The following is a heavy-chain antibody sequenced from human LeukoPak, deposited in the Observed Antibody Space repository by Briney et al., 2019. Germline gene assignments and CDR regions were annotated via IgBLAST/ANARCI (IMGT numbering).Heavy chain of an antibody. J-gene: IGHJ4*02. Sequence: GGSLRLSCAASGFTFSSYSMNWVRQAPGKGLEWVSSITSSSSYIYYADSVKGRFTISRDNAKNSLYLQMNSLRAEDTAVYYCARDLSGSYYFDYWGQGTLVTVSS. CDR2: ITSSSSYI. V-gene: IGHV3-21*01. CDR3: ARDLSGSYYFDY. D-gene: IGHD1-26*01. CDR1: GFTFSSYS.